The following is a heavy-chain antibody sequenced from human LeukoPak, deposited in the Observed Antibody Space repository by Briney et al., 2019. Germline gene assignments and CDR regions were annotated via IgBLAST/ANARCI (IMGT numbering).Heavy chain of an antibody. Sequence: ASVTVSCKASGGTLSSYAIGWVRQAPGHGREWMGGIIPIFCTANYAQKFQGRVTITTDESTSTAYMELSSLRAEDTAVYYCARVKVVPAAISSYYYYMDVWGKGTTVTVSS. V-gene: IGHV1-69*05. J-gene: IGHJ6*03. CDR3: ARVKVVPAAISSYYYYMDV. D-gene: IGHD2-2*01. CDR2: IIPIFCTA. CDR1: GGTLSSYA.